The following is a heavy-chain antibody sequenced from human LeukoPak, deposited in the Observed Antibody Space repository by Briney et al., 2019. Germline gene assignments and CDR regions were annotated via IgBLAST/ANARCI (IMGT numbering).Heavy chain of an antibody. J-gene: IGHJ3*02. CDR2: ISGSGVST. CDR3: AKDRSDYGGYPPGAFDI. Sequence: GGSLRLSCAASGFTFSSYAMSWVRQAPGKGLEWVSAISGSGVSTYYADSVKGRFAISRDNSKNTLYLQMNSLRAEDTAVYYRAKDRSDYGGYPPGAFDIWGQGTMVTVSS. CDR1: GFTFSSYA. V-gene: IGHV3-23*01. D-gene: IGHD4-17*01.